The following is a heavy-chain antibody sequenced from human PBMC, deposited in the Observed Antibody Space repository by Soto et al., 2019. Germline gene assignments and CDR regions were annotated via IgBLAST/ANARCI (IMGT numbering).Heavy chain of an antibody. CDR2: IIPILGIA. CDR3: AGVRGHGKYYFDS. J-gene: IGHJ4*02. D-gene: IGHD1-26*01. Sequence: SVKVSCKASGGTFSSYTISWVRQAPGQGLEWMGRIIPILGIANYAQKFQGRVTITADKSTSTAYMELSSLRSEDTAVYYCAGVRGHGKYYFDSGGQGTLVTVPS. V-gene: IGHV1-69*02. CDR1: GGTFSSYT.